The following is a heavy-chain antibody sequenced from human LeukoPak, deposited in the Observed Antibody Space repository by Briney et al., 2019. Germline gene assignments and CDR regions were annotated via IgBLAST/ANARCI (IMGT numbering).Heavy chain of an antibody. D-gene: IGHD4-17*01. V-gene: IGHV4-59*08. Sequence: PSETLSLTCTVSGGSITNSFYCSWIRQSPGKGLEWIGYVYFNGVTNYSPSLRSRLTMSVDTSKKQFSLKLNSVTAADTAVHYCARHESYGDANRFDSWGPGTLVTVSS. CDR3: ARHESYGDANRFDS. CDR2: VYFNGVT. J-gene: IGHJ5*01. CDR1: GGSITNSFY.